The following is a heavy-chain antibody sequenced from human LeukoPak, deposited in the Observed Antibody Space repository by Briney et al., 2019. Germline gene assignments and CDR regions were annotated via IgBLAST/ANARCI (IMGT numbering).Heavy chain of an antibody. CDR3: ASSEGDMTAFDY. Sequence: ASVKVSCKASGYTFTSYDINWVRQATGQGLEWMGWMNPNSGNTGYAQKFQGRVTMTRNTSISTAYMEPSSLRSEDTAVYYCASSEGDMTAFDYWGQGTLVTVSS. J-gene: IGHJ4*02. CDR1: GYTFTSYD. D-gene: IGHD3-9*01. V-gene: IGHV1-8*01. CDR2: MNPNSGNT.